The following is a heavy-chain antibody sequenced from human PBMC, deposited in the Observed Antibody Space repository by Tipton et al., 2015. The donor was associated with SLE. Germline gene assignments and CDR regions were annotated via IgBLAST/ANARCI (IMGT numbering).Heavy chain of an antibody. CDR1: GDSFTNDAHY. D-gene: IGHD6-25*01. V-gene: IGHV4-61*02. Sequence: LRLSCTVSGDSFTNDAHYWGWIRQTAGKGLEWLGRIHNTGSTYYNPSLKRRVTISLDTSTNQFSLRLTSVTAADTAEYYCVRIIRADWYFDLWGRGTLVTVSS. CDR3: VRIIRADWYFDL. J-gene: IGHJ2*01. CDR2: IHNTGST.